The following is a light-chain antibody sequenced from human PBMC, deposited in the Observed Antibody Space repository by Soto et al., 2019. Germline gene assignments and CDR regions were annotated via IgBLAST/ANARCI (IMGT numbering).Light chain of an antibody. CDR3: QQANSFPFS. CDR1: QDISNW. V-gene: IGKV1D-12*01. J-gene: IGKJ3*01. Sequence: DIQMTQSPSSVSASVGDRVTITCRASQDISNWLVWYQQKPGKAPKLLIYAASSLQSGVPSRFSGSGSGTDFTLTISSLQPEDFATYYCQQANSFPFSFGPGTKVDI. CDR2: AAS.